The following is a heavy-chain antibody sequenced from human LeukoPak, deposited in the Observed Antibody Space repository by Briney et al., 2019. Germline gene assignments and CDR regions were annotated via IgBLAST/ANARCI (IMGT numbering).Heavy chain of an antibody. D-gene: IGHD4-17*01. V-gene: IGHV4-39*01. Sequence: SETLSLTCSVSGGSISSTRYYWGWIRQPPGKGLEWIGSIYYSGSTYYNPSLKSRVTISVDASNNQFSLKLRSVTAADTAVYYCARTPLYGDEDWGQGTLVTVSS. J-gene: IGHJ4*02. CDR1: GGSISSTRYY. CDR3: ARTPLYGDED. CDR2: IYYSGST.